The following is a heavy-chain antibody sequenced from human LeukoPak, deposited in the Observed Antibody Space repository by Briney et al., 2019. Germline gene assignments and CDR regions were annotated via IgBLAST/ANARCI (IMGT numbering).Heavy chain of an antibody. Sequence: SETLSLTCTVSGGSISSSSYYWGWIRQPPGKGLEWIGSIYYSGNTYYNPSRKSRVTISVDTSKNQFSLKLSSVTAADTAVYYCATLAVAGTSLDYWGQGTLVTVSS. J-gene: IGHJ4*02. CDR1: GGSISSSSYY. CDR2: IYYSGNT. D-gene: IGHD6-19*01. V-gene: IGHV4-39*07. CDR3: ATLAVAGTSLDY.